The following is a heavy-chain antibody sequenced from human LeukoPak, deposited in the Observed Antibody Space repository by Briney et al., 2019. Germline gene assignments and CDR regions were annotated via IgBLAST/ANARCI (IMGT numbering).Heavy chain of an antibody. CDR3: ARDSGSYYDY. D-gene: IGHD1-26*01. V-gene: IGHV3-53*01. CDR2: IYSGGNT. Sequence: GGSLRLSCAASGFTVSSNYMSWVRQAPGKGLERVSVIYSGGNTYYADSVKGRSTISRDNSKNTLYLQMSSLRAEDTAVYYCARDSGSYYDYWGQGTLVTVSS. CDR1: GFTVSSNY. J-gene: IGHJ4*02.